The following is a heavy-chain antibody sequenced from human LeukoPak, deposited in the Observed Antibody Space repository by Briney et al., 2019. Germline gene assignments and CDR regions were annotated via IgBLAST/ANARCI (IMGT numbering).Heavy chain of an antibody. Sequence: SQTLSLTCAISGDSVSGNSAAWNWIRQSPSRGLEWLGRTYYRSKWYNDYAVSVKSRITINPDTSKNQFSLQLNSVTPEDTAVYYCARDPIAAAGTYYYYGMDVWGQGTTVTVSS. CDR3: ARDPIAAAGTYYYYGMDV. J-gene: IGHJ6*02. V-gene: IGHV6-1*01. D-gene: IGHD6-13*01. CDR1: GDSVSGNSAA. CDR2: TYYRSKWYN.